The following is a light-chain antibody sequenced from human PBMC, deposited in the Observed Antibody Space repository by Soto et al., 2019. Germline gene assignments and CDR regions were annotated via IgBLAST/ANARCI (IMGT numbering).Light chain of an antibody. Sequence: QSVLTQPAPVSGSPGQSITISCTGTSSDVGGYNSVCWHQQHPGKAPKLMIYEVRNRPSGVSDRFSASKSGNTASLTISGLQADDEADYYCSSFTSSNTWVFGGGTKLTVL. CDR2: EVR. CDR1: SSDVGGYNS. CDR3: SSFTSSNTWV. J-gene: IGLJ3*02. V-gene: IGLV2-14*01.